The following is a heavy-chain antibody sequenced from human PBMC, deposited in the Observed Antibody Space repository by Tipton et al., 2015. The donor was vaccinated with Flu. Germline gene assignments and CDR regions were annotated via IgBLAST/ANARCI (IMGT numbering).Heavy chain of an antibody. CDR3: TRDRLPPLVRGVPNFYYYYMDV. D-gene: IGHD3-10*01. CDR2: IRSQAYGGTT. Sequence: SLRLSCTASGFNFGDYSMSWFRQAPGKGLEWVGFIRSQAYGGTTDYAASVKGRFTISRDDSKSIAYLQINSLKTEDTAVYFCTRDRLPPLVRGVPNFYYYYMDVWGKGTTVTVSS. CDR1: GFNFGDYS. J-gene: IGHJ6*03. V-gene: IGHV3-49*03.